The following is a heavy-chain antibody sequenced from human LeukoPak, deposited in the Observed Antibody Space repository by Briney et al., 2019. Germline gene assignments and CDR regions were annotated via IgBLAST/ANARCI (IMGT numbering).Heavy chain of an antibody. CDR2: VKKDASEK. J-gene: IGHJ6*02. V-gene: IGHV3-7*01. CDR1: GFTFSNNW. D-gene: IGHD2-21*02. Sequence: SGGSLRLSCAASGFTFSNNWMTWVRQAPGKGLEWVASVKKDASEKYYVDSVKGRFTISRDNAKNSLYLQMNSLRAEDTAVYYCAKALAYCGGDCNYSYGMDVWGQGTTVTVSS. CDR3: AKALAYCGGDCNYSYGMDV.